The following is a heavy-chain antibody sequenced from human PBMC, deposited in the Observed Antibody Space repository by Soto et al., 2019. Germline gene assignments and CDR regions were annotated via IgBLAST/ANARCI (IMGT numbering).Heavy chain of an antibody. CDR2: INPNSGGT. CDR3: ARGSDYYDSSGTAEI. Sequence: GASVKVSCKASGYTFTGYYMHWVRQAPGQGLEWMGWINPNSGGTNYAQKFQGWVTMTRDTSISTAYMELSRLRSDDTAVYYCARGSDYYDSSGTAEIWGQGTLVTVSS. J-gene: IGHJ1*01. D-gene: IGHD3-22*01. CDR1: GYTFTGYY. V-gene: IGHV1-2*04.